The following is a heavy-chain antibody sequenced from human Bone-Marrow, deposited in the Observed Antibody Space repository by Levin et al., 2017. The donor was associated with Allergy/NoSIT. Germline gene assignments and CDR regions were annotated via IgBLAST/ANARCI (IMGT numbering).Heavy chain of an antibody. CDR1: GVSVNSGSYY. CDR3: AGAGTYCSGGRCETSDY. J-gene: IGHJ4*02. Sequence: SETLSLTCTVSGVSVNSGSYYWSWIRQSPGKGLEWIGDVYYSGGSNYNPSLKSRVTISLDTSKNQFSLKLSSVTAADTAVYYCAGAGTYCSGGRCETSDYWGQGTQVTVSS. D-gene: IGHD2-15*01. CDR2: VYYSGGS. V-gene: IGHV4-61*01.